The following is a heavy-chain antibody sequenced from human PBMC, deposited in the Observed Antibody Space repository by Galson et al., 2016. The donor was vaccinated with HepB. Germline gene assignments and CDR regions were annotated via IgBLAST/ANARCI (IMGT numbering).Heavy chain of an antibody. D-gene: IGHD1-26*01. Sequence: SLRLSCAASGFTFSSYAMSWVRQAPGKGLEWVSAISTSGGSTYYADSVQGRFTISRDNPKNTLYPQVNSLRVEDTAVYYCAKVVGTATYGYLQYWGQGTLVSVSS. V-gene: IGHV3-23*01. CDR3: AKVVGTATYGYLQY. CDR1: GFTFSSYA. CDR2: ISTSGGST. J-gene: IGHJ1*01.